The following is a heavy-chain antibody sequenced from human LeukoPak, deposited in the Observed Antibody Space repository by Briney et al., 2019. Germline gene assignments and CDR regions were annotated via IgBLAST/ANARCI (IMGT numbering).Heavy chain of an antibody. D-gene: IGHD3-3*01. CDR3: ARDNYDFWSGYSPYDWFDP. CDR1: GFTFSSYW. CDR2: IKQDGSEK. Sequence: GGSLRLSCAASGFTFSSYWMSWVRQAPGKGLEWVANIKQDGSEKYYVDSVKGRFTISRDNAKNSLYLQMNSLRAEDTAVYYCARDNYDFWSGYSPYDWFDPWGQGTLVTVSS. V-gene: IGHV3-7*03. J-gene: IGHJ5*02.